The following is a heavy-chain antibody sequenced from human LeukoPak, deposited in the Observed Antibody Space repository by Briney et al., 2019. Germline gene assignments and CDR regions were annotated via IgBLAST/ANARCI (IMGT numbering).Heavy chain of an antibody. CDR3: ARHRRRNNWFDP. Sequence: SETLSLTCTVSGDSIRSDDYYCDWLRQAPGKGLEWIGDINYGGGTYYNPSLKGRVTMSVDASKTQFYLNLRSVTAADTATYYCARHRRRNNWFDPWGRGILVTVSS. V-gene: IGHV4-39*01. J-gene: IGHJ5*02. CDR2: INYGGGT. CDR1: GDSIRSDDYY.